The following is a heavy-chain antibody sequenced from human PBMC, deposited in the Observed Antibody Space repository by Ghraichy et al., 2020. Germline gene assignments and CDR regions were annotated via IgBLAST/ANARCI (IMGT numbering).Heavy chain of an antibody. Sequence: SETLSLTCTVSGGSISSGGYYWSWIRQHPGKGLEWIGYIYYSGSTYYNPSLKSRVTISVDTSKNQFSLKLSSVTAADTAVYYCARRMVYAAIDGMDVWGQGTTVTVSS. CDR1: GGSISSGGYY. CDR3: ARRMVYAAIDGMDV. J-gene: IGHJ6*02. CDR2: IYYSGST. D-gene: IGHD2-8*01. V-gene: IGHV4-31*03.